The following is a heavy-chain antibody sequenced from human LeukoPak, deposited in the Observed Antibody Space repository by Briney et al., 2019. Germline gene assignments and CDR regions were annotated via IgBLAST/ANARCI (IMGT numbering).Heavy chain of an antibody. J-gene: IGHJ4*02. CDR1: GFTFSSYA. V-gene: IGHV3-23*01. Sequence: GGSLRLSCAVSGFTFSSYAMSWVRQAPGKGLEWVSAISGSGDSTSYADSVKGRFSVSRDNSKNTLYLQMNSLRAEDTALYYCARSISGGWYVDYWGQGTLVTVSS. D-gene: IGHD6-19*01. CDR2: ISGSGDST. CDR3: ARSISGGWYVDY.